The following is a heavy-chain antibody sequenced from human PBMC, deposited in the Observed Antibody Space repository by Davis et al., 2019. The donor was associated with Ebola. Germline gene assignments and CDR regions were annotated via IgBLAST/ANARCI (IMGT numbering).Heavy chain of an antibody. CDR1: GFTFSSYA. J-gene: IGHJ4*02. Sequence: GGSLRLSCAASGFTFSSYAMSWVRQAPGKGLEWVSYISSSSSIIYYADSVKGRFTISRDNAKNSLYLQMNSLRDEDTAVYYCAREAYSGTLRFDYWGQGTLVTVSS. D-gene: IGHD1-26*01. V-gene: IGHV3-48*02. CDR2: ISSSSSII. CDR3: AREAYSGTLRFDY.